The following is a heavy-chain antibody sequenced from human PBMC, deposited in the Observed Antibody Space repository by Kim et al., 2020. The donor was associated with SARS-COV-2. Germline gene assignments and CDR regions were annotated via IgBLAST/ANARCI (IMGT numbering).Heavy chain of an antibody. CDR2: IYYSGST. CDR3: ARHGGVHSSRVHTSLKAAGTFDP. Sequence: SETLSLTCTVSGGSISSSSYYWGWIRQPPGKGLEWIGSIYYSGSTYYNPSLKSRVTISVDTSKNQFSLKLSSVTAADTAVYYCARHGGVHSSRVHTSLKAAGTFDPWGQGTLVTVSS. J-gene: IGHJ5*02. D-gene: IGHD6-13*01. V-gene: IGHV4-39*01. CDR1: GGSISSSSYY.